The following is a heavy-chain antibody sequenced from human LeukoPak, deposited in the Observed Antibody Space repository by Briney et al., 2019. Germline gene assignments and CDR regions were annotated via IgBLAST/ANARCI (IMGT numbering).Heavy chain of an antibody. J-gene: IGHJ6*03. CDR1: GGSISSSAYH. V-gene: IGHV4-61*05. CDR2: IYYSGST. Sequence: MASETLSLTCTVSGGSISSSAYHWGWIRQPPGKGLEWIGYIYYSGSTNYNPSLKSRVTISVDTSKNQFSLKLSSVTAADTAVYYCARVAKPTYGYPRGYYYYMDVWGKGTTVTVSS. D-gene: IGHD5-18*01. CDR3: ARVAKPTYGYPRGYYYYMDV.